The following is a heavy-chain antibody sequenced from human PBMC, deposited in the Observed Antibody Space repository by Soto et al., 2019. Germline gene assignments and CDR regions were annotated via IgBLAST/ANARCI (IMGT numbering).Heavy chain of an antibody. CDR2: IYHSGST. V-gene: IGHV4-30-2*01. D-gene: IGHD4-17*01. J-gene: IGHJ4*02. CDR1: GGSISSGCYS. CDR3: ARGMTTVTTFDY. Sequence: SSETLSLTCAVSGGSISSGCYSWSWIRQPPGKGLEWIGYIYHSGSTYYNPSLKSRVTISVDRSKNQISLKLSSVTAADTAVYYCARGMTTVTTFDYWGQGTLVTGLL.